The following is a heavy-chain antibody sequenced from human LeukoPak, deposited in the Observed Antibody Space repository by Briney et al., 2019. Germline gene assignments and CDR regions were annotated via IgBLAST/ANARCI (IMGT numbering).Heavy chain of an antibody. CDR1: GGSISSYY. Sequence: SETLSLTCTVSGGSISSYYWSWIRQPPGKGLEWIGYIYYSGSTNYNPSLKSRVTISVDTSQSQFSLKLTSVTAADTAVYYCVRRNRGIVGAPFDYWGQGTLVTVSS. D-gene: IGHD1-26*01. CDR2: IYYSGST. J-gene: IGHJ4*02. CDR3: VRRNRGIVGAPFDY. V-gene: IGHV4-59*08.